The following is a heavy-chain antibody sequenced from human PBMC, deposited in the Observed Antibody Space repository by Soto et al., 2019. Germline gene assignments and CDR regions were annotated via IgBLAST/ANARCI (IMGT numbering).Heavy chain of an antibody. CDR3: ARDRWIQLWSASAPFDY. V-gene: IGHV3-7*03. J-gene: IGHJ4*02. CDR2: IKQDGSEK. CDR1: GFTFSSYW. Sequence: EVQLVESGGGLVQPGGSLRLSCAASGFTFSSYWMSWVRQAPGKGLEWVANIKQDGSEKYYVDSVKGRFTISRDNAKNSLYLQMNSLRAEDTAVYYCARDRWIQLWSASAPFDYGGQGTLVTVSS. D-gene: IGHD5-18*01.